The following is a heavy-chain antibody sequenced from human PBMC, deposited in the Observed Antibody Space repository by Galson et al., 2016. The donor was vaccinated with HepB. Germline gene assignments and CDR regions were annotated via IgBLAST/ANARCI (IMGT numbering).Heavy chain of an antibody. D-gene: IGHD3-9*01. J-gene: IGHJ4*02. Sequence: SLRLSCAASGFTFSWFGMHWVRQAPGKGLEWVAAISYDGVAVILYDASDKYYADSVKGRFTISRDNAKSSLYLQMNSLRAEDTALYYCARATPYYDILTGYYNYYFDYWGQGTLVTVSS. CDR2: ILYDASDK. V-gene: IGHV3-30*03. CDR1: GFTFSWFG. CDR3: ARATPYYDILTGYYNYYFDY.